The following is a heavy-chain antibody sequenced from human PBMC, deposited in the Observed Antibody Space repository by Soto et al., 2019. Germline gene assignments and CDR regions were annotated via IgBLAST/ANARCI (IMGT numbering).Heavy chain of an antibody. J-gene: IGHJ4*02. Sequence: SAEASSEECGYGLTCYAMQWVRQAPGQRLEWMGWINAGNGNTKYSQKFQGRVTITRDTSASTAYMELSSLRSDDTAVYYCARDRSSSWSDYWGQGTLVTVSS. CDR2: INAGNGNT. CDR3: ARDRSSSWSDY. D-gene: IGHD6-13*01. CDR1: GYGLTCYA. V-gene: IGHV1-3*01.